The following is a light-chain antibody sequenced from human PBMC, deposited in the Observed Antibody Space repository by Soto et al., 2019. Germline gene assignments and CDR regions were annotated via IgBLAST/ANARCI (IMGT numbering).Light chain of an antibody. Sequence: EFVLTQSPGTLSLSPGERATLSCRASQTVRNNYLAWYQQKPGQAPRLLIYDASSRATGIPDRFSGGGSGTVFTLTISRLEPEDFAVYYCQQFSSYPITFGGGTKVEIK. J-gene: IGKJ4*01. CDR1: QTVRNNY. CDR2: DAS. V-gene: IGKV3-20*01. CDR3: QQFSSYPIT.